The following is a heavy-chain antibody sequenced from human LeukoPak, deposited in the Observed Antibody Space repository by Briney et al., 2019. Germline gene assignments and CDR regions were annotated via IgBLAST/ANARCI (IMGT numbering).Heavy chain of an antibody. Sequence: GGSLRLSCAASGFTFSSYAMHWVRQAPGKGLEWVSTIYSGGTTYYADSVMGRFTISRHNSRNTLYLQMNSLRAEDTAVYYCARVDTVMAYYFDLWGQGTLVTVSS. CDR1: GFTFSSYA. D-gene: IGHD5-18*01. CDR2: IYSGGTT. CDR3: ARVDTVMAYYFDL. J-gene: IGHJ4*02. V-gene: IGHV3-53*04.